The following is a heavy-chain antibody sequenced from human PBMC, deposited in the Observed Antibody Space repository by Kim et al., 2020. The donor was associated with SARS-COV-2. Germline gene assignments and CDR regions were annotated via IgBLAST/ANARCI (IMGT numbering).Heavy chain of an antibody. CDR3: ARDTSHPRYFDL. J-gene: IGHJ2*01. Sequence: YYADSVKGRFTISRDNAKNSLYLQMNSLRAEDTAVYYCARDTSHPRYFDLWGRGTLVTVSS. V-gene: IGHV3-21*01.